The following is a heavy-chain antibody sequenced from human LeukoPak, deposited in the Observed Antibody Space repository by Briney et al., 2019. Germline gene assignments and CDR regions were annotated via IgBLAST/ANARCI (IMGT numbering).Heavy chain of an antibody. CDR3: ARAYSSSWPGPFFDY. CDR1: GGTFRSYA. CDR2: INPNSGGT. Sequence: GASVKVSCKASGGTFRSYAISWVRQAPGQGLEWMGWINPNSGGTNYAQKFQGRVTMTRDTSISTAYMELSRLRSDDTAVYYCARAYSSSWPGPFFDYWGQGTLVTVSS. J-gene: IGHJ4*02. D-gene: IGHD6-13*01. V-gene: IGHV1-2*02.